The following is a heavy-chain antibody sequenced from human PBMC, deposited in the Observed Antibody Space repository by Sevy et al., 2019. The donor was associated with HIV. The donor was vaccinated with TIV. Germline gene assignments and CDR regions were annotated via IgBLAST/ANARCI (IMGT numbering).Heavy chain of an antibody. CDR3: ARGNSPSVTTVPFYYYYAMDV. CDR2: ISYDGSNK. J-gene: IGHJ6*02. CDR1: GFVFSNYA. V-gene: IGHV3-30-3*01. Sequence: GGSLRLSCAASGFVFSNYAMHWVRQAPGKGLEWVAIISYDGSNKYYADSVKGRFTISRDNSKNTLYLQMNSLTAEDTAVYYCARGNSPSVTTVPFYYYYAMDVWGQGTTVTVSS. D-gene: IGHD4-17*01.